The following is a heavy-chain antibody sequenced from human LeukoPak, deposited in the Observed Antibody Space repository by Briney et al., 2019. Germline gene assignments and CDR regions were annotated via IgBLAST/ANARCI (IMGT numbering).Heavy chain of an antibody. CDR2: ISSSGSTI. D-gene: IGHD6-25*01. J-gene: IGHJ5*02. V-gene: IGHV3-11*01. CDR1: WFTLSYYF. CDR3: ARALAAIVPWFDP. Sequence: GSLRPSCSASWFTLSYYFLGWIRQAPGEGPEGGSYISSSGSTIYYADSVKGRFTISRDNAKNSLYLQMNSLRAEDTAVYYCARALAAIVPWFDPWGQGTLVTVSS.